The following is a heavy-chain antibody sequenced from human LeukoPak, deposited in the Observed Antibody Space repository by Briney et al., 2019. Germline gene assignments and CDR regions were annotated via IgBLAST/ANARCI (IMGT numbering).Heavy chain of an antibody. CDR3: ATNFIGACEYFQQ. CDR1: GLTFSNAW. D-gene: IGHD1-26*01. V-gene: IGHV3-11*01. CDR2: ISSGGDIM. J-gene: IGHJ1*01. Sequence: GGSLRLSCAASGLTFSNAWMSWVRQAPGKGLQWVSYISSGGDIMHYADSVKGRFTSSRDNAKNSGYLEMNSLGAEDTAVYYCATNFIGACEYFQQWGQGTLVTVSS.